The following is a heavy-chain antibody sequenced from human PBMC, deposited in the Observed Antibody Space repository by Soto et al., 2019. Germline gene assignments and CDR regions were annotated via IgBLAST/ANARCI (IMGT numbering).Heavy chain of an antibody. D-gene: IGHD6-13*01. Sequence: PGELLKISCQCTGYTFSNFWIAWVRQLPGKGLEYMGIIYPGDSETRYSPSFHGKVTISADRSIGTAYLQWSSLEASDSAFYFCARSPRSSPYFDYWGQGALVTVSS. CDR1: GYTFSNFW. J-gene: IGHJ4*02. CDR2: IYPGDSET. V-gene: IGHV5-51*01. CDR3: ARSPRSSPYFDY.